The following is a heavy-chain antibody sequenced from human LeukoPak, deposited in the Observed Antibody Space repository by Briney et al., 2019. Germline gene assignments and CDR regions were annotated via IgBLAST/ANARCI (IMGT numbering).Heavy chain of an antibody. CDR2: INPSGGST. J-gene: IGHJ6*02. V-gene: IGHV1-46*01. Sequence: ASVKVSCKASGYTFTSYYMHWVRQAPGQGLEWMGIINPSGGSTSYAQKFQGRVTMTRDTSTSTVYMELSSLRSEDTAVYYCATEEGPRGMDVWGQGTTVTVSS. CDR1: GYTFTSYY. CDR3: ATEEGPRGMDV.